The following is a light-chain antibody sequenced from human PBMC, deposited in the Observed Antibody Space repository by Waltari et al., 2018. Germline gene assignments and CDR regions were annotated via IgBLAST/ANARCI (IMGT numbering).Light chain of an antibody. CDR1: QSVSSY. Sequence: EIMLTQSPATLSLSPGERATLSCRASQSVSSYLAWYRQKPGKAPRLLIYDASNRATGIPPRFSGSGSGTDFTLTISILEPEDFAVYYCQQRSNWPITFGPRTKVDIK. J-gene: IGKJ3*01. V-gene: IGKV3-11*01. CDR3: QQRSNWPIT. CDR2: DAS.